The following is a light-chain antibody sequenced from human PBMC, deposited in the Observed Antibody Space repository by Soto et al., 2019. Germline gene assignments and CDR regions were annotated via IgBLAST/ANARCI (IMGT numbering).Light chain of an antibody. CDR3: CSYAGTNTFV. CDR1: SRDVGSYNL. Sequence: QSVLTQPASVSGSPGQSITISCTGTSRDVGSYNLVSWYQQHPGKAPKLMIYEGNKRPSGVSNRFSGSKSANTASLTISGLQTEDEADYYCCSYAGTNTFVFGTATKLTVL. CDR2: EGN. V-gene: IGLV2-23*01. J-gene: IGLJ1*01.